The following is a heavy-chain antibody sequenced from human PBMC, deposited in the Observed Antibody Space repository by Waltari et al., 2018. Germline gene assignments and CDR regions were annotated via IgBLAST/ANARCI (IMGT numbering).Heavy chain of an antibody. Sequence: QVQLQESGPGLVKPSQTLSLTCTVSGGSISSGSYYWSWIRQPAGKGLEWIGYIYTSGSTNYNPSLKSRVTISVDTSKNQFSLKLSSVTAADTAVYYCARDRRRHYDILTGLVGYGAFDIWGQGTMVTVSS. CDR1: GGSISSGSYY. V-gene: IGHV4-61*09. J-gene: IGHJ3*02. D-gene: IGHD3-9*01. CDR3: ARDRRRHYDILTGLVGYGAFDI. CDR2: IYTSGST.